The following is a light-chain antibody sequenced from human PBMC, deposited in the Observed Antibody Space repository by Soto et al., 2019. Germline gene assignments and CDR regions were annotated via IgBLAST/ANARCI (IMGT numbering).Light chain of an antibody. J-gene: IGKJ1*01. V-gene: IGKV2-24*01. Sequence: DVVLTQTPLSSPVTLGQPASISCRSSQSLVYSDGNTYLSWLQQRPGQPPRLLIYQISNRFSGVPDRFSGRGAGTDFTLKISRVEAEDVGVYYCMQFAHVPRTFGQGTKLEI. CDR1: QSLVYSDGNTY. CDR2: QIS. CDR3: MQFAHVPRT.